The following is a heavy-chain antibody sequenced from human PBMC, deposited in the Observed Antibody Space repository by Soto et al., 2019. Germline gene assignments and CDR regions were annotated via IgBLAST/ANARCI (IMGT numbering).Heavy chain of an antibody. Sequence: SVKVSCKSSGFTFTSSAVQWVRQARGQRLEWIGWIVVGSGNTNYAQKFQERVTITRDMSTSTAYMELSSRRSEDTAVYYCAAAGGYSYCWYYYFGMDVWGQGTTVTVSS. CDR1: GFTFTSSA. CDR2: IVVGSGNT. V-gene: IGHV1-58*01. CDR3: AAAGGYSYCWYYYFGMDV. D-gene: IGHD5-18*01. J-gene: IGHJ6*02.